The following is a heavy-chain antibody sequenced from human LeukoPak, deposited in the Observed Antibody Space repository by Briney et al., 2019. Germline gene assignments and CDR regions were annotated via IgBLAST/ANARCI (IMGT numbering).Heavy chain of an antibody. CDR2: ISGSGGST. Sequence: GGSLRLSCASSGFTFNRYAMSWVRQAPGKGLEWVSAISGSGGSTYYADSVKGRFTISRDNSKNTLYLQMNSLRAEDTAVYYCAKERRGTPHYYYYMDVWGKGTTVTVSS. J-gene: IGHJ6*03. CDR1: GFTFNRYA. D-gene: IGHD3-16*01. CDR3: AKERRGTPHYYYYMDV. V-gene: IGHV3-23*01.